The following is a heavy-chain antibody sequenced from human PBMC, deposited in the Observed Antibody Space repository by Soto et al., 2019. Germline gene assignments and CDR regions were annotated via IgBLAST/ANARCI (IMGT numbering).Heavy chain of an antibody. D-gene: IGHD3-22*01. V-gene: IGHV4-4*07. CDR3: ARDGGGSVVTNWFDP. Sequence: QGELQESGPGLVKPSETLSLRCTVSGHSISTDYWTWIRQPAGKRLEWIGRVEASGSTNYNPPLKSRGTMSFDTAKKQFFLALRSVTAADRAMYFCARDGGGSVVTNWFDPWGQGALVTV. CDR1: GHSISTDY. J-gene: IGHJ5*02. CDR2: VEASGST.